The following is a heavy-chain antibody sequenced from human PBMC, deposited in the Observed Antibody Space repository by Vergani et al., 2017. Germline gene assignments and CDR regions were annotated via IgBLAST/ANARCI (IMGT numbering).Heavy chain of an antibody. V-gene: IGHV4-31*03. J-gene: IGHJ6*02. CDR2: IYYSGST. D-gene: IGHD2-15*01. CDR3: ARAGDCSGGSCCFPNYYYDGMDV. CDR1: GGSISSGGYY. Sequence: QVQLQESGPGLVKPSQTLSLTCTVSGGSISSGGYYWSWIRQHPGKGLECIGYIYYSGSTYYNPSLKSRVTISVDTSKNKFALKLSSVTAADTAVYYCARAGDCSGGSCCFPNYYYDGMDVWGQGTTVTVSS.